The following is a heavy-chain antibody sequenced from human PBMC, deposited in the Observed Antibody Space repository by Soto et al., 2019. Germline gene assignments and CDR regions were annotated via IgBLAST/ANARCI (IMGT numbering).Heavy chain of an antibody. Sequence: SETLSLTCTVSGGSISSSSYYWGWIRQPPGKGLEWIGSIYYSGSTYYNPSLKSRVTISVDTSKNQFSLKLSSVTAADTDVYYCARLPIVVVVAAANDAFDIWGQGTMVTVSS. V-gene: IGHV4-39*01. D-gene: IGHD2-15*01. CDR1: GGSISSSSYY. CDR2: IYYSGST. CDR3: ARLPIVVVVAAANDAFDI. J-gene: IGHJ3*02.